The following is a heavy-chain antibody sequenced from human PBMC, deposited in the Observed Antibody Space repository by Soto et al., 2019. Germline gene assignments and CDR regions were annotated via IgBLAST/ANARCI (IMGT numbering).Heavy chain of an antibody. CDR1: GGFI. V-gene: IGHV4-59*01. J-gene: IGHJ4*02. D-gene: IGHD1-1*01. CDR2: IYHRGRY. CDR3: ARTLPNRQLFDS. Sequence: PSETLSLTCTVSGGFIWGWIRQSPDKGLEWIGYIYHRGRYNYNPSLESRLNISIDTSKNQFSLRLASVTAAYTAVYYCARTLPNRQLFDSWSQGTLVTVS.